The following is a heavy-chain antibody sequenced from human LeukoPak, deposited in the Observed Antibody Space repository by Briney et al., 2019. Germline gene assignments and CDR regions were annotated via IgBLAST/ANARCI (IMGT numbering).Heavy chain of an antibody. CDR2: ISYSSSYI. D-gene: IGHD6-13*01. CDR1: GFTFSNYN. CDR3: ARHSPLAAAGLNYYYYYGMAV. V-gene: IGHV3-21*04. Sequence: GVSLRLSCAASGFTFSNYNMNWVRQAPGKGLDEVASISYSSSYIYYADSVKGRFTISRGNAKNSLFLQMNSLRAEDTAVYYCARHSPLAAAGLNYYYYYGMAVWGQGPTLTVSS. J-gene: IGHJ6*02.